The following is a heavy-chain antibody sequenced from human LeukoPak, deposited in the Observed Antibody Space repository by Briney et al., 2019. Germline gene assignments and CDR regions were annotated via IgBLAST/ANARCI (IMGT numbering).Heavy chain of an antibody. CDR1: GGSISSNY. V-gene: IGHV4-34*01. CDR3: ARDATGRGDAFDI. Sequence: PSETLSLTCTVSGGSISSNYWSWIRQPPGKGLEWIGEINHSGSTNYNPSLKSRVTISVDTSKNQFSLKLSSVTAADTAVYYCARDATGRGDAFDIWGQGTMVTVSS. CDR2: INHSGST. D-gene: IGHD3-10*01. J-gene: IGHJ3*02.